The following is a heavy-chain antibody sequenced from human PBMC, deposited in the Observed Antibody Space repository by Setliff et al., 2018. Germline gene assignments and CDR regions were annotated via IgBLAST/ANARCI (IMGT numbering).Heavy chain of an antibody. CDR3: ARHVGSRSRGYNYYYYYMDV. V-gene: IGHV4-61*09. D-gene: IGHD3-10*01. J-gene: IGHJ6*03. Sequence: PSETLSLTCTVSGGSISEPNYYWSWIRQPVGKGLEWIGHIYTSGSTNYNPSLKSRVTMSVDTSRNQFSLKLSSVTAADTAVYYCARHVGSRSRGYNYYYYYMDVWGKGTTVTVSS. CDR1: GGSISEPNYY. CDR2: IYTSGST.